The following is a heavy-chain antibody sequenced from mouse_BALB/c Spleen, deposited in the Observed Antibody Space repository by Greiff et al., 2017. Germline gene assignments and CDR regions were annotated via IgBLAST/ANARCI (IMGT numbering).Heavy chain of an antibody. CDR2: IYPGDGDT. CDR1: GYAFSSYW. V-gene: IGHV1-80*01. Sequence: QVQLQQSGAELVRPGSSVKISCKASGYAFSSYWMNWVKQRPGQGLEWIGQIYPGDGDTNYNGKFKGKATLTADKSSSTAYMQLSSLTSEDSAVYFCAREYYYGLDYWGQGTTLTVAS. J-gene: IGHJ2*01. D-gene: IGHD1-1*01. CDR3: AREYYYGLDY.